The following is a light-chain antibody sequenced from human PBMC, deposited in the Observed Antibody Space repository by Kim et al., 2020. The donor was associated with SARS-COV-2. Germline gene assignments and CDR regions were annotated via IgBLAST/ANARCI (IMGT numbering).Light chain of an antibody. CDR2: TAS. V-gene: IGKV1-5*03. Sequence: DIQMTQSPSTLSASIGDRVTITCRASQSINNWLAWYQQKPGKAPKVLIHTASRLRRGAPSRFSGSGSGTEFTLTISSLQPDDFATYYCQQYNSYSITFGQGTRLEIK. CDR1: QSINNW. CDR3: QQYNSYSIT. J-gene: IGKJ5*01.